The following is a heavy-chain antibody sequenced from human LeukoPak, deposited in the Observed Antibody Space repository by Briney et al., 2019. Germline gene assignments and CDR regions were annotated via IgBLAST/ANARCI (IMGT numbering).Heavy chain of an antibody. CDR2: ISAYNGNT. J-gene: IGHJ4*02. Sequence: WISAYNGNTNYAQKLQGRVTMTTDTSTSTAYMELRSLRSDDTAVYYCAREVNWNYGTRSDYWGQETLVTVSS. V-gene: IGHV1-18*01. CDR3: AREVNWNYGTRSDY. D-gene: IGHD1-7*01.